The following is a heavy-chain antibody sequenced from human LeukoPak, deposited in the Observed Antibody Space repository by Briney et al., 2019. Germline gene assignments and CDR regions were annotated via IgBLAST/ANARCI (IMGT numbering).Heavy chain of an antibody. D-gene: IGHD3-3*01. CDR1: GGSISSGDYY. Sequence: SQTLSLTCTVSGGSISSGDYYWGWIRQPPGKGLEWIGYIYYSGSTYYNPSLKSRVTISVDTSKNQFSLKLSSVTAADTAVYYCARVSGYSTGFDYWGQGTLVTVSS. CDR2: IYYSGST. J-gene: IGHJ4*02. V-gene: IGHV4-30-4*01. CDR3: ARVSGYSTGFDY.